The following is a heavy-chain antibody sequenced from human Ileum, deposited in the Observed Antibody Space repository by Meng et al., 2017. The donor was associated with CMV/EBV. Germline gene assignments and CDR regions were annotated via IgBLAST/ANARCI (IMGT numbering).Heavy chain of an antibody. Sequence: IPLRASLPTRVKPTQTLTLTCPFLEFSPPTSGVAVVWIRQPPGKALEWLALIYWDDDKRYSPSLKSRLTITKDTSKNQVVLTMTNMDPVDTATYYCAHSPPGASGWSFDYWGQGILVTVSS. CDR1: EFSPPTSGVA. CDR2: IYWDDDK. J-gene: IGHJ4*02. CDR3: AHSPPGASGWSFDY. V-gene: IGHV2-5*02. D-gene: IGHD6-19*01.